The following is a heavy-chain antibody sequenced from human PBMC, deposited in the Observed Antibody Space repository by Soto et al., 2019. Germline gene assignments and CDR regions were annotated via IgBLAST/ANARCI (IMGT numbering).Heavy chain of an antibody. CDR3: ARRGPVAGKTIFDY. D-gene: IGHD6-13*01. V-gene: IGHV4-59*08. CDR2: ISYSGST. J-gene: IGHJ4*02. Sequence: QVQLQESGPGLVKPSETLSLTCTVSGGSISSHYWTWIRQPPGKGLEWIGYISYSGSTNYNPSLKSRVTISVDTSKNQFSLKLSSVTAADTAVYYCARRGPVAGKTIFDYWGQGTLVTVAS. CDR1: GGSISSHY.